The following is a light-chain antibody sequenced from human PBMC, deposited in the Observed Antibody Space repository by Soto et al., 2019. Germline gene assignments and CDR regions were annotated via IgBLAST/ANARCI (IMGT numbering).Light chain of an antibody. CDR2: EVS. Sequence: QSVLTQPASVSGSPGQSISISCTGTSSDVGNYNYVSWYRQYPGKAPNLIIYEVSNRPSGVSNRFSGSKSGNTASLTISGLQAEDEADYYCSSYTITSTLTFGGGTKLTVL. V-gene: IGLV2-14*01. J-gene: IGLJ2*01. CDR3: SSYTITSTLT. CDR1: SSDVGNYNY.